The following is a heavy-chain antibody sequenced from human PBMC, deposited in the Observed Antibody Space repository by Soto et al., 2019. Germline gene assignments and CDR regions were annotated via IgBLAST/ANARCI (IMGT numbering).Heavy chain of an antibody. V-gene: IGHV4-38-2*01. Sequence: PSETLSLTCSVSGDSITIIYHWAWILHPPGRGLEWVASIYHSGTTYYNPSLKSRVTISVDTSKNQFSLNLRSVTAADSAVYYCARTDNVGYYQHFGQGNLVTVSS. CDR1: GDSITIIYH. J-gene: IGHJ1*01. CDR2: IYHSGTT. CDR3: ARTDNVGYYQH. D-gene: IGHD3-3*01.